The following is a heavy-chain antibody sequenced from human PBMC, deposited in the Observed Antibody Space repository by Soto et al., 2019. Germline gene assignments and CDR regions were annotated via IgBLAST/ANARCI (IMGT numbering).Heavy chain of an antibody. V-gene: IGHV1-69*02. Sequence: QVQLGQSGAEVKKPGSSVKVSCKASGGTFSSYTISWVRQAPGQGLEWMGRIIPILGIANYAQQFQGRVRIIADKSKTTAYMVLSSLRTEETVVYYCARLNLSSSYGDMDVWGKGPTVTVSS. CDR3: ARLNLSSSYGDMDV. CDR2: IIPILGIA. J-gene: IGHJ6*04. D-gene: IGHD5-18*01. CDR1: GGTFSSYT.